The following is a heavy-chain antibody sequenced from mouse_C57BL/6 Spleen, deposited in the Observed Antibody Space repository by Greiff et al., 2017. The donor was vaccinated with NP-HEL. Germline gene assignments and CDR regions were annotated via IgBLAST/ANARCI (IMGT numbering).Heavy chain of an antibody. Sequence: DVKLVESGPELVKPGDSVKISCKASGYSFTGYFMNWVMQSHGKSLEWIGRINPYNGDTFYNQKFKGKATLTVDKSSSTAHMELRSLTSEDSAVYYCARLDGNSYYFDYWGQGTTLTVSS. D-gene: IGHD2-1*01. CDR2: INPYNGDT. CDR3: ARLDGNSYYFDY. V-gene: IGHV1-20*01. J-gene: IGHJ2*01. CDR1: GYSFTGYF.